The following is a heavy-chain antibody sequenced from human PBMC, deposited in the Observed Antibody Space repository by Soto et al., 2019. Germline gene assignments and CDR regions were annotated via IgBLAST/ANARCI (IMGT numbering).Heavy chain of an antibody. D-gene: IGHD4-17*01. J-gene: IGHJ6*02. Sequence: SETLSLTCTVSGGSISSSSYYWGWIRQPPGKGLEWIGSIYYSGSTYYNPSLKSRVTISVDTSKNQFSLKLSSVTAADTAVYYCARSLTTVVTRDVWGQGTRVTVSS. CDR1: GGSISSSSYY. CDR3: ARSLTTVVTRDV. V-gene: IGHV4-39*01. CDR2: IYYSGST.